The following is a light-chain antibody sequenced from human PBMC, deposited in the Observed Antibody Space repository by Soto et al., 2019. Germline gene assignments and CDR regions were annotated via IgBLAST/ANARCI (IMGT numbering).Light chain of an antibody. CDR2: SSS. J-gene: IGKJ1*01. CDR1: QYINNY. Sequence: DIQMTQSPSSLSASVGDRVTISCRASQYINNYLNWYHQKPGTAPRLLILSSSTLQSEVPSRFSGSGSGTEFTLTINNLQREDFEKYYCKQSFTFPRTFAKGPKVEI. V-gene: IGKV1-39*01. CDR3: KQSFTFPRT.